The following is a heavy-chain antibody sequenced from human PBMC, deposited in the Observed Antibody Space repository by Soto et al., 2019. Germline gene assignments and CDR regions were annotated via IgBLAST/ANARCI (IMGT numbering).Heavy chain of an antibody. V-gene: IGHV3-74*01. Sequence: EVQLVESGGGLVQPGGSLRLSCGASGFTFRRHWMHWVRQIPGKGLMWVSRINTDGSGTSYADSVEGRFTISRDNAKNTLYLKMNSLRAEDTAVYYCVREVYSDYEDDGFDVGGQGTTVAVSS. CDR1: GFTFRRHW. CDR2: INTDGSGT. CDR3: VREVYSDYEDDGFDV. J-gene: IGHJ3*01. D-gene: IGHD4-17*01.